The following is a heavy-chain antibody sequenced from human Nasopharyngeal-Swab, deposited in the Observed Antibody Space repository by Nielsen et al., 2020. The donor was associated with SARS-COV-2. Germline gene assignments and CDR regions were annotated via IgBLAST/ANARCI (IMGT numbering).Heavy chain of an antibody. J-gene: IGHJ6*03. D-gene: IGHD2-2*01. CDR2: VNAGNGNT. CDR3: ATAGPAATDYYYMDV. Sequence: WVGQAPGQRLEWMGWVNAGNGNTKYSQKFQGRVTMTEDTSTDTAYMELSSLRSEDTAVYYCATAGPAATDYYYMDVWGKGTTVTVSS. V-gene: IGHV1/OR15-3*02.